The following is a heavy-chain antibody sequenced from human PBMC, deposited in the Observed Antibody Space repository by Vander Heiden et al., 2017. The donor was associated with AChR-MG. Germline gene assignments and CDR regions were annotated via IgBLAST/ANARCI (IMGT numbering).Heavy chain of an antibody. J-gene: IGHJ4*02. V-gene: IGHV3-23*01. CDR1: GFTFSSYA. CDR2: ISGSGGST. CDR3: AKYGDYGDYFDY. D-gene: IGHD4-17*01. Sequence: EVQLLESGGGLVQPGGSLRLSCAASGFTFSSYAMGWVRQAPGKGLEWVSAISGSGGSTYYADSVKGRFTISRDNSKNTLYLQMNSLRAEDTAVYYCAKYGDYGDYFDYWGQGTLVTVSS.